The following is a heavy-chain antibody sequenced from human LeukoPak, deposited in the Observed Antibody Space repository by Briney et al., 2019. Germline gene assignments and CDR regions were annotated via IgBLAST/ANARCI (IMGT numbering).Heavy chain of an antibody. J-gene: IGHJ4*02. V-gene: IGHV3-23*01. CDR2: ISESGSGT. D-gene: IGHD5-18*01. CDR3: AKDIAQGYTFGSIEQDY. Sequence: GGSLRLSCAASGFTFSSYWMSWVRQAPGKGLEWVSAISESGSGTYYADSVKGRFTISRDNSKDTLSLQMNSLRAEDTAVYYCAKDIAQGYTFGSIEQDYWGQGTLVTVSS. CDR1: GFTFSSYW.